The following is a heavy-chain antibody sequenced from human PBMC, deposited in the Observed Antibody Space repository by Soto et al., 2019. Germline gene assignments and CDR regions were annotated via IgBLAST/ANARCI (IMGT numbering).Heavy chain of an antibody. Sequence: QVQLQESGPGLVKPSETLSLTCTVSGGSVSSGSYYWSWIRQPPGKGLEWIGYIYYSGGTNYNPSLKSRVTISVDTSKNQFSLKLSSVTAADTAVYYCARGSQGGRWLRLGKDSRPHYGMDVWGQGTTVTVSS. CDR3: ARGSQGGRWLRLGKDSRPHYGMDV. CDR2: IYYSGGT. V-gene: IGHV4-61*01. CDR1: GGSVSSGSYY. D-gene: IGHD5-12*01. J-gene: IGHJ6*02.